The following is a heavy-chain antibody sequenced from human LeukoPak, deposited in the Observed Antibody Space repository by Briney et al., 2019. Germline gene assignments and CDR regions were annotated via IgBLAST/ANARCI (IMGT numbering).Heavy chain of an antibody. CDR1: GGSISSYY. CDR3: ARELWFGELLSTEN. J-gene: IGHJ4*02. CDR2: INASGST. Sequence: SGTLSLTCTVSGGSISSYYWSWIRQPAGKGLEWLGRINASGSTNYNPSLKSRVTMSVDTSKNQFSLKLSSVTAADTAVYYCARELWFGELLSTENWGQGTLVTVSS. D-gene: IGHD3-10*01. V-gene: IGHV4-4*07.